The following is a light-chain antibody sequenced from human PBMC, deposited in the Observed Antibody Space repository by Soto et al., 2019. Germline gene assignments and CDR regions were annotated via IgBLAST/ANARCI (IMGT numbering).Light chain of an antibody. V-gene: IGKV1-5*03. CDR3: QQYNSS. CDR2: KAS. CDR1: QSISNW. Sequence: DIQMTQSPSTLSASVGDRVTITCRASQSISNWLAWYQQKSGKAPKLLIYKASSLESGVPSRFSGSGSGTEFTLTISSLQPDDFATYYCQQYNSSFGQGTKVDI. J-gene: IGKJ1*01.